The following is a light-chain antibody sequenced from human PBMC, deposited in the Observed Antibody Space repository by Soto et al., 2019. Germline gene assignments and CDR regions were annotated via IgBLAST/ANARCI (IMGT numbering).Light chain of an antibody. CDR1: QSVLYSSNNENY. V-gene: IGKV4-1*01. J-gene: IGKJ1*01. Sequence: DIVMTQSPDSLAVSLGERATINCKSSQSVLYSSNNENYLAWYQQKPGQPPKLLIYWASTRESGVPDRFSGSGSGTDFTLTISSLQAEALAVYYCQQYHSTPLTFCQGTKVEIK. CDR2: WAS. CDR3: QQYHSTPLT.